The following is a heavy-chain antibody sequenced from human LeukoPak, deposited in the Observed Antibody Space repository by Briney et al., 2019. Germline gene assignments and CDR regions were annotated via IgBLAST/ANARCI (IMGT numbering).Heavy chain of an antibody. CDR2: IDYSGGST. D-gene: IGHD3-10*01. J-gene: IGHJ6*02. Sequence: GGSLRLSCVASGFTFSYYAMSWVRQAPGKGLEWVSTIDYSGGSTYYADSVKGRFTISRDNSKNTLYMQMNSLRAEDTAIYYCAKVPYSDYGSGRPPLDVWGQGTTVAVS. CDR1: GFTFSYYA. CDR3: AKVPYSDYGSGRPPLDV. V-gene: IGHV3-23*01.